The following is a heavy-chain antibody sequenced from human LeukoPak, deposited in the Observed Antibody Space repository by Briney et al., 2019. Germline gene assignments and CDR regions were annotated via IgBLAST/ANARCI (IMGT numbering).Heavy chain of an antibody. Sequence: SETLSLTCTVSGGSISSGAYYWNWIRQHPGKGLEWLGYIYYSGSTYYNPSLKSRIIISVDTSKNQFSLKLNSVTAADTAVYYCARLVTTYYYYGMDVWGQGTTVTVSS. CDR1: GGSISSGAYY. CDR3: ARLVTTYYYYGMDV. D-gene: IGHD4-4*01. CDR2: IYYSGST. J-gene: IGHJ6*02. V-gene: IGHV4-31*03.